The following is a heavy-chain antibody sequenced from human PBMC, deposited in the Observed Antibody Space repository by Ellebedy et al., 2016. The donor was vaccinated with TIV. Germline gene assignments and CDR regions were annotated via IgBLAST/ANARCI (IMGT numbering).Heavy chain of an antibody. D-gene: IGHD6-13*01. CDR2: ISNSGYTT. V-gene: IGHV3-11*01. Sequence: PGGSLRLSCAASGFYFSDYYMNWIRQAPGKGLEWVAHISNSGYTTYYADSVKGRFTVSRDNAKNLLYLQMNSLRAEDTAVYYCARRPIAAAGPLGHWGQGALVTVSS. CDR1: GFYFSDYY. CDR3: ARRPIAAAGPLGH. J-gene: IGHJ4*02.